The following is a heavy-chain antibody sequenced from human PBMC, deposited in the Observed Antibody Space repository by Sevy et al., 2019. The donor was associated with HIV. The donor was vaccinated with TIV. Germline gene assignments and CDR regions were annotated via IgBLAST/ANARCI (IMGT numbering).Heavy chain of an antibody. V-gene: IGHV3-21*01. CDR2: ISSSSSYI. D-gene: IGHD3-16*01. CDR1: GFTFSTYS. CDR3: ARGTPALAEGGY. Sequence: GGSLRLSCAASGFTFSTYSMNWVRQAPGKGLEWVSSISSSSSYIYYADSVKGRFTISRDNAKNSLYLQMNSLRAEDTAVYYCARGTPALAEGGYWGQGTLVTVSS. J-gene: IGHJ4*02.